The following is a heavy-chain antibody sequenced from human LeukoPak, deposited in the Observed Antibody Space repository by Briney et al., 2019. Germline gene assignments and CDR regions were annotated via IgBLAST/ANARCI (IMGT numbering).Heavy chain of an antibody. Sequence: GGSLRLSCAASGFTFSSYAMSWVRQAPGKGLEWVSAISGSGGSTYYIDSVKGRFTISRDNSKNTLYLQMNSLRVEDTAVYYCVTPGPTVTGGFEYWGQGTLVTVSS. CDR1: GFTFSSYA. CDR2: ISGSGGST. D-gene: IGHD4-17*01. J-gene: IGHJ4*02. CDR3: VTPGPTVTGGFEY. V-gene: IGHV3-23*01.